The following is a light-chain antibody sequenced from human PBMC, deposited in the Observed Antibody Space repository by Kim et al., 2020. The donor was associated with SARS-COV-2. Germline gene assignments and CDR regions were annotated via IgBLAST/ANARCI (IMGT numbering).Light chain of an antibody. CDR3: GTWDSSLSAVV. J-gene: IGLJ2*01. CDR1: TSNIGNNF. Sequence: QRVTIPCSGSTSNIGNNFVSWYQHVPGTAPKLLIYDNSDRPSGIPDRFAGSKSGTSATLGISGLQTGDEAEYYCGTWDSSLSAVVLGGGTKLTVL. CDR2: DNS. V-gene: IGLV1-51*01.